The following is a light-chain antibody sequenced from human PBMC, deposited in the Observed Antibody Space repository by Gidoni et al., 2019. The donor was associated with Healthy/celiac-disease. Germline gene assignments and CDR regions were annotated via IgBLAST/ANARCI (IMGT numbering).Light chain of an antibody. Sequence: AVALGERATINCKSSQSVLYSSNNKNYLAWYQQIPGQPPKLLIYWASTRESGVPDRFSGSGSGTDFTLTISSLQAEDVAVYYCQQYYSTPPTFGQGTKVEIK. CDR1: QSVLYSSNNKNY. CDR2: WAS. CDR3: QQYYSTPPT. V-gene: IGKV4-1*01. J-gene: IGKJ1*01.